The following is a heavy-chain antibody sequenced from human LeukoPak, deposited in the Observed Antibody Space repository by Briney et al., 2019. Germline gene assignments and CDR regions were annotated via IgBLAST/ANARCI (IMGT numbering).Heavy chain of an antibody. J-gene: IGHJ4*03. CDR2: ISSSGSTI. Sequence: GGSLRLSCAASGFTFSSYERNWVRQAPGKGLEWVSYISSSGSTIYYADSVKGRFTISRDNAKNSLYLQMNSLRAEDTAVYYCARADPYSGSYYFDYWGKGTTVTVSS. CDR3: ARADPYSGSYYFDY. D-gene: IGHD1-26*01. V-gene: IGHV3-48*03. CDR1: GFTFSSYE.